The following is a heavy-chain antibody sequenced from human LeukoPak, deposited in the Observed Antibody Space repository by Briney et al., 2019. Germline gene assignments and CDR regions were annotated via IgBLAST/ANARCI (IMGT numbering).Heavy chain of an antibody. V-gene: IGHV3-30*02. J-gene: IGHJ6*02. Sequence: GGSLRLSCAASGFTVSSNYMSWVRQAPGKGLEWVAFIRYDGSNKYYADSVKGRFTISRDNSKNTLYLQMNSLRAEDTAVYYCAKISSSGWYNYYGMDVWGQGTTVTVSS. CDR3: AKISSSGWYNYYGMDV. CDR1: GFTVSSNY. CDR2: IRYDGSNK. D-gene: IGHD6-19*01.